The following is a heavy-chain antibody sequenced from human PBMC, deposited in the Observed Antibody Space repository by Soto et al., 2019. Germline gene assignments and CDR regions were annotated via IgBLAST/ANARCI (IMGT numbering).Heavy chain of an antibody. J-gene: IGHJ5*02. CDR3: AIGRDAAMRDKGNWFDP. D-gene: IGHD6-25*01. CDR2: VDHWGTN. CDR1: GGSFSDYC. V-gene: IGHV4-34*01. Sequence: QVQLQQWGAGLLKPSETLSLTCTVYGGSFSDYCWSWIRQPPGKGLEWIGEVDHWGTNFFNPSLKSRVTISIDTSKNQFSLNLRSVTAADTAVYYCAIGRDAAMRDKGNWFDPWGQGTLVTVSS.